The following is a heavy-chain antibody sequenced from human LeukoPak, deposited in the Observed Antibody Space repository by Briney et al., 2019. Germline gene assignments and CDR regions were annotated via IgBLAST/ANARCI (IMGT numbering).Heavy chain of an antibody. V-gene: IGHV3-48*04. Sequence: LAGGSLRLSCAASGFTFSSYTMNWVRQAPGKGLEWVSYIDLSGSTLYYVDSVKGRFTISRDNAKNSLYLQMNSLRAEDTAVYYCARDVRRAAAGTMNYWGQGTLVTVSS. CDR3: ARDVRRAAAGTMNY. CDR1: GFTFSSYT. J-gene: IGHJ4*02. CDR2: IDLSGSTL. D-gene: IGHD6-13*01.